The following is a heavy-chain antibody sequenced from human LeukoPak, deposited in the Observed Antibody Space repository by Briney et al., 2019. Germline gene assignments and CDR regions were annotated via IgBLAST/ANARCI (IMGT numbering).Heavy chain of an antibody. J-gene: IGHJ3*02. CDR3: ARDRVGGSYVFDI. CDR1: GFTFSDYY. CDR2: ISDSSGYT. D-gene: IGHD1-26*01. Sequence: GGSLRLSCAASGFTFSDYYMSWIRQAPGKGLEWVSYISDSSGYTKDADSVKGRFTISRDNAKKSLYLQMNSLRDEDTAVYYCARDRVGGSYVFDIWGQGTMVTVSS. V-gene: IGHV3-11*06.